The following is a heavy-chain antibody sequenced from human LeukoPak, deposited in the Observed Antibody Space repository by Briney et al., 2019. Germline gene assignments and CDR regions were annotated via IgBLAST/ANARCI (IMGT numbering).Heavy chain of an antibody. CDR1: GFTFSSNA. CDR3: ARAPPGIATLSGYMDV. J-gene: IGHJ6*03. V-gene: IGHV3-30*04. Sequence: GSLRLSCAASGFTFSSNAMHWVRQAPGKGLEWVAIISYDGSNKCYADSVKGRFTISRDNAKNSLFLQMNSLRAEDTAVYYCARAPPGIATLSGYMDVWGKGTTVTVSS. CDR2: ISYDGSNK. D-gene: IGHD6-6*01.